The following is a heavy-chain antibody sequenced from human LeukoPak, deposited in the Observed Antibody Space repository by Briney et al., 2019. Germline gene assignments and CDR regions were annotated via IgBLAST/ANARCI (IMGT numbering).Heavy chain of an antibody. CDR3: ARQHLLGSYWFFDL. Sequence: PSETLPLTCSVSGASIRSYYWSWIRQPPGKGLEWIGYIYTSGSTNHSPSPKGRVSLSMDTSKNHFSLTLSSVTAADTAVYYCARQHLLGSYWFFDLWGRGTLVTVSS. V-gene: IGHV4-4*09. D-gene: IGHD2-8*02. CDR1: GASIRSYY. CDR2: IYTSGST. J-gene: IGHJ2*01.